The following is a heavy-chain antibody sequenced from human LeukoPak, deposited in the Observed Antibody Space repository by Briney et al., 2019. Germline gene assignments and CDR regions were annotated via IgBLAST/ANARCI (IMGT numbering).Heavy chain of an antibody. D-gene: IGHD1-26*01. Sequence: GGSLRLSCAASGFPFGSYAMTWARQAPGKGLESVSVITDGADTYYADSVKGRFTISRDNSKGTLHLQMNSLRAEDTAVYYCVKSRWEHLWFLTDWGQGTMVTVSS. CDR1: GFPFGSYA. CDR2: ITDGADT. J-gene: IGHJ3*01. CDR3: VKSRWEHLWFLTD. V-gene: IGHV3-23*01.